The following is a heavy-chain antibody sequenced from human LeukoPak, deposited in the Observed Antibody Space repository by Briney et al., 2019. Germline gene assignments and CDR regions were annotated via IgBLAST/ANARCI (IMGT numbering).Heavy chain of an antibody. CDR1: GGSISSYY. CDR2: IYHLGST. V-gene: IGHV4-34*01. D-gene: IGHD1-14*01. J-gene: IGHJ5*02. CDR3: ARGIFPGNSRKNWFDP. Sequence: SETLSLTCAVYGGSISSYYWSWVRQPPGKGLEWIGEIYHLGSTSYNPSLKSRVTMSVDTAKNQFSLKLSSVTAADTAVYYCARGIFPGNSRKNWFDPWGHGILVTVSS.